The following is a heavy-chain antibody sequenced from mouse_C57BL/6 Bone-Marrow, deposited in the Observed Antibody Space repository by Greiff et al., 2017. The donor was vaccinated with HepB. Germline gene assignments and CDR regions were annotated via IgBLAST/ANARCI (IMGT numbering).Heavy chain of an antibody. CDR1: GYTFTSYW. J-gene: IGHJ1*03. CDR2: IDPSDSYT. Sequence: VQLQQPGAELVMPGASVKLSCKASGYTFTSYWMHWVKQRPGQGLEWIGEIDPSDSYTNYNQKFKGKSTLTVDKSSSTAYMQLSSLTSEDSAVYDCARRLRGYFDVWGTGTTVTVSS. V-gene: IGHV1-69*01. CDR3: ARRLRGYFDV. D-gene: IGHD1-3*01.